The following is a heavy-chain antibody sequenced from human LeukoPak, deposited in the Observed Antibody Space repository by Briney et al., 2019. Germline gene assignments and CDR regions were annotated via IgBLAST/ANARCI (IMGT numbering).Heavy chain of an antibody. Sequence: GGSLRLSCEASGFTFSSYWMHWVRQAPGKGLVWVSRIDSDGSSTSYADSVKGRFTISRDNARNTVYLQMNSLRADDTAVYYCARDPSSWNGYFDSWGQGTLVTVPS. J-gene: IGHJ4*02. V-gene: IGHV3-74*01. CDR2: IDSDGSST. CDR3: ARDPSSWNGYFDS. D-gene: IGHD6-13*01. CDR1: GFTFSSYW.